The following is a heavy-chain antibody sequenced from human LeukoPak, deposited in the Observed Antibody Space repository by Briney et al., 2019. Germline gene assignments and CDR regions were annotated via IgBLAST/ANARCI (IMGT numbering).Heavy chain of an antibody. Sequence: SQTLSLTCTVSGGSISSGDYYWSWIRQPPGKGLEWIGYIYYSGSTYYNPSLKSRVTISVDTSKNQFSLKLSSVTATDTAVCYCARAVRYCSSTSCYPTPYYFDYWGQGTLVTVSS. CDR3: ARAVRYCSSTSCYPTPYYFDY. D-gene: IGHD2-2*01. CDR1: GGSISSGDYY. V-gene: IGHV4-30-4*08. J-gene: IGHJ4*02. CDR2: IYYSGST.